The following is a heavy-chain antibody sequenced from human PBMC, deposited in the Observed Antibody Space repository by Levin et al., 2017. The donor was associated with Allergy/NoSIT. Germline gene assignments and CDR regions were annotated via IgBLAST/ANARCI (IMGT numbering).Heavy chain of an antibody. J-gene: IGHJ4*02. CDR2: INPHSGDT. CDR3: ARDLYNDDSVFGY. Sequence: PGASVKVSCKASRYIFSDYFIHWVRQAPGQGLEWMGWINPHSGDTKYAQEFQGRVTMTRDTSISTAYMELTRLTSDDTDVYYCARDLYNDDSVFGYWGQGTLVNVFS. V-gene: IGHV1-2*02. CDR1: RYIFSDYF. D-gene: IGHD3-22*01.